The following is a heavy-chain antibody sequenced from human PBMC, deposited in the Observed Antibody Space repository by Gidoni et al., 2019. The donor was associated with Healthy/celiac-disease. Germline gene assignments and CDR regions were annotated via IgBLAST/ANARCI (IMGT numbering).Heavy chain of an antibody. CDR1: GGSFSGYY. J-gene: IGHJ4*02. V-gene: IGHV4-34*01. D-gene: IGHD3-10*01. CDR3: ARGYYYYGSGSGDYFDY. CDR2: INHSGST. Sequence: QVQLQQWGAGLLKPSETLSLTCAVYGGSFSGYYLRWIRQPPGKGLDWIGEINHSGSTNYNPSLKGRVTISVDTSKNQFSLKLSSVTAADKSVYYCARGYYYYGSGSGDYFDYWGQGTLVTVSS.